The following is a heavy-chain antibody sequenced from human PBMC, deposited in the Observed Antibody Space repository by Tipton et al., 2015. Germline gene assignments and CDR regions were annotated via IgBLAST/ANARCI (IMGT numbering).Heavy chain of an antibody. CDR1: GGSISSYY. Sequence: TLSLTCTVSGGSISSYYWSWVRQPPGKGLEWIAYIYYSGITNYNPSLKSRVIISLDTSKNQFSLKLSSVTAADTAVYYCARDGPYSSTWDFDYWGQGILVTVSS. CDR2: IYYSGIT. CDR3: ARDGPYSSTWDFDY. V-gene: IGHV4-59*12. J-gene: IGHJ4*02. D-gene: IGHD6-13*01.